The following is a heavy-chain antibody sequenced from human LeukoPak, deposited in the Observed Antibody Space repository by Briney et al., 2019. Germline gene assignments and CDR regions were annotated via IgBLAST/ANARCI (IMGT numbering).Heavy chain of an antibody. Sequence: GGSLRLSCAASGFTFSSYGMHWVRQAPGKGLEWVAVISYDGSNKYYADSVKGRFTISRDNSKNTLYLQMNSLRAEDTAVYFCAKDYDSSGPDYFDYWGQGTLVTVSS. CDR3: AKDYDSSGPDYFDY. J-gene: IGHJ4*02. V-gene: IGHV3-30*18. CDR2: ISYDGSNK. D-gene: IGHD3-22*01. CDR1: GFTFSSYG.